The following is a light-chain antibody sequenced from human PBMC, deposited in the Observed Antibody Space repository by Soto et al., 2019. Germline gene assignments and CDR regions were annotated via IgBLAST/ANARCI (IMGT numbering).Light chain of an antibody. CDR2: DAY. Sequence: EVVLTQSPVTLSLAPCERATLSCRASQSFRGLLAWYQQKPGQAPRLLIYDAYNRATGIPPRFSGNGSGTDFTLTISSLEPEDSAVYYCQQRHMWPITFGQGTRLEIK. V-gene: IGKV3-11*01. CDR1: QSFRGL. J-gene: IGKJ5*01. CDR3: QQRHMWPIT.